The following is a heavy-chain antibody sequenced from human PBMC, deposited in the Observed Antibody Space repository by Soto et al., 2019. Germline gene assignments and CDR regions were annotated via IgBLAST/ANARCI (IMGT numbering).Heavy chain of an antibody. CDR2: IYHTGTT. CDR1: GGSINSGGYS. J-gene: IGHJ5*02. D-gene: IGHD2-15*01. Sequence: SETLSLTCTVSGGSINSGGYSWTWIRQPPGKGLEWIGFIYHTGTTYYNPSLKSRVTISVDRSKNQFSLKLNSVTAADTAVYYCAGGVNSKDGSGTNCSDPWGQGTLVTVSS. CDR3: AGGVNSKDGSGTNCSDP. V-gene: IGHV4-30-2*01.